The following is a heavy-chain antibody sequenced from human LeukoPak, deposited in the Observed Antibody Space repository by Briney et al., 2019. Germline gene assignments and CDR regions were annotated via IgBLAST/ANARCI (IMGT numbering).Heavy chain of an antibody. D-gene: IGHD5-24*01. V-gene: IGHV3-30*04. J-gene: IGHJ4*02. CDR1: GFTFSDYA. CDR3: SRDSARRDGYNFDY. Sequence: PGGSLRLSCAASGFTFSDYAMHWVRQAPGKGLEWVALISYDGSTKYYADSVRGRFTISRDNSKNTLYLQMNSLRAEDTAVYYCSRDSARRDGYNFDYRGQGTLVTVSS. CDR2: ISYDGSTK.